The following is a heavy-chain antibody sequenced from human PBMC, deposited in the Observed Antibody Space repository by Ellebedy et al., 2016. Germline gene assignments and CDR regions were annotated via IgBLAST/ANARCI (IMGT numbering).Heavy chain of an antibody. J-gene: IGHJ4*02. CDR1: GFTFSSYS. CDR3: ARGLREYSGYDPTPVWYFDY. D-gene: IGHD5-12*01. Sequence: GGSLRLSXAASGFTFSSYSMNWVRQAPGKGLEWVSSISSSSSYIYYADSVKGRFTISRDNAKNSLYLQMNSLRAEDTAVYYCARGLREYSGYDPTPVWYFDYWGQGTLVTVSS. CDR2: ISSSSSYI. V-gene: IGHV3-21*01.